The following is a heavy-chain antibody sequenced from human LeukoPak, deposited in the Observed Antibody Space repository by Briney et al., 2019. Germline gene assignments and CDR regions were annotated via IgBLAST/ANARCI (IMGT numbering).Heavy chain of an antibody. Sequence: PGGSLRLSCAASGFTFSSYSMNWVRQAPGKGLEWVSYISSSSSTIYYADSVKGRFTISRDNAKNSLYLQMNSLRAEDTAVYYCARDPGETIYDAVTYAYYFDYWGQGTLVTVSS. J-gene: IGHJ4*02. D-gene: IGHD4-17*01. CDR2: ISSSSSTI. CDR3: ARDPGETIYDAVTYAYYFDY. CDR1: GFTFSSYS. V-gene: IGHV3-48*04.